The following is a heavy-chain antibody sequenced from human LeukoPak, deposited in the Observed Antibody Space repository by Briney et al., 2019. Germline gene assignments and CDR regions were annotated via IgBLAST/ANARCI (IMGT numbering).Heavy chain of an antibody. V-gene: IGHV3-53*01. Sequence: PGGSLILSCAASGFTVSSNYMSWVRQAPGKGLEWVSVIYSGGSTYYADSVKGRFTISRDNSKNTLYLEMNSLSPDDTAVYYCARGVEPLAANTLAYWGQGTLVTVSS. CDR2: IYSGGST. CDR1: GFTVSSNY. J-gene: IGHJ4*02. CDR3: ARGVEPLAANTLAY. D-gene: IGHD1-14*01.